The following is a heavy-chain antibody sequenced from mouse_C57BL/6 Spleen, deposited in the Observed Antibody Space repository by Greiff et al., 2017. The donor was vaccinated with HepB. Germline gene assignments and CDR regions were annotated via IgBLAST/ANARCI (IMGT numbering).Heavy chain of an antibody. V-gene: IGHV14-4*01. J-gene: IGHJ2*01. D-gene: IGHD4-1*01. CDR2: IDPENGDT. CDR1: GFNFKDYY. Sequence: VQLKQSGAELVRPGASVKLSCTASGFNFKDYYMHWVKQRPEQGLEWIGWIDPENGDTEYASKFQGKATITADTSSNTAYLQLSSLTSEDTAVYSCTARTGSYFDYWGQGTTLTVSS. CDR3: TARTGSYFDY.